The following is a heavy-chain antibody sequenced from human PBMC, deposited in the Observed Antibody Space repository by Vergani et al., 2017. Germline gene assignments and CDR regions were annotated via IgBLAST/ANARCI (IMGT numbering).Heavy chain of an antibody. CDR1: GFTFNHYA. V-gene: IGHV3-23*04. D-gene: IGHD3-3*01. Sequence: EVHLVESGGDLVQPGGSLRLSCAASGFTFNHYAMNWVRQAPGKGLEWVSGISGSGGSTYYADSVKGRFTISRDNSKNTLYLQMNSLRAEDTAVYYCAKGGGYDFWSGYYPRDYYMDVWGKGTTVTVSS. CDR3: AKGGGYDFWSGYYPRDYYMDV. J-gene: IGHJ6*03. CDR2: ISGSGGST.